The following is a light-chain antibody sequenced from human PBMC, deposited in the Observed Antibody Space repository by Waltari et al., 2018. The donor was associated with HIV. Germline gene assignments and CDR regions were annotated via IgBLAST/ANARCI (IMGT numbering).Light chain of an antibody. Sequence: VMTQSPATLSVSPGERATLSCRASQSITRLLIYDASTRATGIPPRFSGSGSGTDFTLTISSLQSDDFAVYYCQKYEGTFGGGTKVEIK. V-gene: IGKV3-15*01. J-gene: IGKJ4*01. CDR3: QKYEGT. CDR2: DAS. CDR1: QSIT.